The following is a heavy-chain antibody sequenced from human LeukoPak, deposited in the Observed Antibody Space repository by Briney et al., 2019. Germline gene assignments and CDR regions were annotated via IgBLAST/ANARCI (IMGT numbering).Heavy chain of an antibody. D-gene: IGHD2-2*01. CDR1: GGSFSGYY. V-gene: IGHV4-34*01. Sequence: PSETLSLTCAVYGGSFSGYYWIWIRQPPGKGLEWIGEINHSGSTNYNPSLKSRVTISVDTSKNQFSLKLSSVTAADTAVYYCARVEEIVVVPAATPRRLAFDYWGQGTLVTVSS. CDR3: ARVEEIVVVPAATPRRLAFDY. J-gene: IGHJ4*02. CDR2: INHSGST.